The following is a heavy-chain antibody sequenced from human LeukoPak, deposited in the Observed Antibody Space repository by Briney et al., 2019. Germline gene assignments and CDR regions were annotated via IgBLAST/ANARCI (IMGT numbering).Heavy chain of an antibody. Sequence: SETLSLTCTVSGGSISSYYWSWIRQPPGKGLEWIGYIYYSGSTNYNPSLKSRVTISVDTSKNQFSLKLSSVTAADTAVYYCARLGYCSGGSCYSVLDYWGQGTLVTVSS. CDR1: GGSISSYY. J-gene: IGHJ4*02. CDR3: ARLGYCSGGSCYSVLDY. D-gene: IGHD2-15*01. V-gene: IGHV4-59*08. CDR2: IYYSGST.